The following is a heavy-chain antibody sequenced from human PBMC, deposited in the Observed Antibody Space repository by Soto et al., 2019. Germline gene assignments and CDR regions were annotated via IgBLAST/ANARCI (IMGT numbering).Heavy chain of an antibody. CDR3: ARGQEGIVATH. Sequence: QVHLQQWGAGLLKPSETLSLTCAVNGGSLTGYYWSWIRQPPGKGLEWIGEIKDGGVTNYSPSLKGRVTMSADTSNNQFSLKLNSVTAADTAVYYCARGQEGIVATHWDQGTLVTVSS. CDR1: GGSLTGYY. CDR2: IKDGGVT. V-gene: IGHV4-34*01. J-gene: IGHJ4*02. D-gene: IGHD5-12*01.